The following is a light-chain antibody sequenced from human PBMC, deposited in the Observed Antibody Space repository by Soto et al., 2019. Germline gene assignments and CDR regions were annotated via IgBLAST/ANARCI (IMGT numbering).Light chain of an antibody. CDR3: QQYNSYLWT. CDR1: QSISSD. J-gene: IGKJ1*01. V-gene: IGKV3-11*01. Sequence: EIVLTQSPATLSLSPGERATLSCRARQSISSDLAWYQQKPGQAPRLLIYDASNRATGIPARFSGSGSGTDFTLIISSLQPDDFATYYCQQYNSYLWTFGQGTKVEIK. CDR2: DAS.